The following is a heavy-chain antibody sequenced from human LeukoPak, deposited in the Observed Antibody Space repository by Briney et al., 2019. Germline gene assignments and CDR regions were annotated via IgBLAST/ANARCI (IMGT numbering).Heavy chain of an antibody. CDR3: AREIAVAGYGYQPFDI. CDR1: GFTVSSNY. D-gene: IGHD6-19*01. J-gene: IGHJ3*02. V-gene: IGHV3-53*01. Sequence: GGSLRLSCAASGFTVSSNYMSWVRQAPGKGLEWVSVIYSGGSTYYADSVKGRFTISRDNSKNTLYLQMNSLRAEDTAVYYCAREIAVAGYGYQPFDIWGQGTMVTVSS. CDR2: IYSGGST.